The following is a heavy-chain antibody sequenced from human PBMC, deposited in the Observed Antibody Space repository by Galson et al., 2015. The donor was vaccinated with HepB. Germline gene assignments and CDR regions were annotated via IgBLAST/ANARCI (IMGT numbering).Heavy chain of an antibody. CDR3: ARESSSWYTYYYYYMDV. D-gene: IGHD6-13*01. CDR1: GFTFSSYG. J-gene: IGHJ6*03. V-gene: IGHV3-33*01. Sequence: SLRLSCAASGFTFSSYGMHWVRQAPGKGLEWVAVIWFDGSNKYYADSVKGRFTISGDNSKNTLYLQMNSLRAEDTAVYYCARESSSWYTYYYYYMDVWGKGTAVTVSS. CDR2: IWFDGSNK.